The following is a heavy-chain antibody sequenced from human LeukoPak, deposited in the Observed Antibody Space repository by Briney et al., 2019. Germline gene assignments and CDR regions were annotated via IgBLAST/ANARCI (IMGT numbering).Heavy chain of an antibody. V-gene: IGHV1-2*02. CDR3: ARGSSSWQYNWFDP. Sequence: GASVKVSCKASGYTFTGYYMHWVRQAPGQGLEWMGWINPNSGGTNYAQKFQGRVTMTRDTSISTAYMELSRLRSDDTAVYYCARGSSSWQYNWFDPWGQGTLVTVSS. J-gene: IGHJ5*02. D-gene: IGHD6-13*01. CDR2: INPNSGGT. CDR1: GYTFTGYY.